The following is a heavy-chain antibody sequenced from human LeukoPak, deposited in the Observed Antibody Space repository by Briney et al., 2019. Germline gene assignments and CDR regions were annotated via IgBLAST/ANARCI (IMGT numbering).Heavy chain of an antibody. D-gene: IGHD3-10*01. J-gene: IGHJ5*02. Sequence: SETLSLTCTVSGGSISSGSYYWGWIRQPPGRGLEWIGIIYYSGSTYYNPSLKSRVTISVDTSKNQFSLKLSSVTAADTAVYYCARLRYYGSGSYYWFDPWGQGTLVTVSS. CDR3: ARLRYYGSGSYYWFDP. CDR1: GGSISSGSYY. V-gene: IGHV4-39*01. CDR2: IYYSGST.